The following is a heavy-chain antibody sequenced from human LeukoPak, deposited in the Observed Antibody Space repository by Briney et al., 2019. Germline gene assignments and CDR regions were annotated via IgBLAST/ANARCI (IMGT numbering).Heavy chain of an antibody. CDR2: IKSKNGGGTT. J-gene: IGHJ6*02. CDR1: GFTFSNAW. D-gene: IGHD6-13*01. CDR3: TTGLIATAGRPYYYYGMDV. V-gene: IGHV3-15*01. Sequence: GGSLRLSCAASGFTFSNAWMSWVRQAPGEGLEWVGHIKSKNGGGTTDYAAPVKGRFTFSRDDSKNTVYLQMDSLKTEDTAVYYCTTGLIATAGRPYYYYGMDVWGQGTTVTVSS.